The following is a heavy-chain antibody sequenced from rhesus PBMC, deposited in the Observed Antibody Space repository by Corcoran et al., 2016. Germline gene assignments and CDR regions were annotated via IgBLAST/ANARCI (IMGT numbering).Heavy chain of an antibody. CDR2: IYGSGSST. CDR1: GGSLSSSY. D-gene: IGHD2-21*01. Sequence: QLQLQESGPGLVKPSETLSVTCPVSGGSLSSSYWRWIRPAPGRGMEWIGYIYGSGSSTKYNPSLKSRVTLSVDTSKNQLSLKLSSVTAADTAVYYCARVASRTGSGERFDVWGPGVLVTVSS. CDR3: ARVASRTGSGERFDV. J-gene: IGHJ5-1*01. V-gene: IGHV4-169*01.